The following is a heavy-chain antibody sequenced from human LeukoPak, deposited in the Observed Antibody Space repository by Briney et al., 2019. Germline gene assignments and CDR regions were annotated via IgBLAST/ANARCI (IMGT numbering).Heavy chain of an antibody. Sequence: GGSLRLSCSASGFTFSSYAMHWVRQAPGKGLEYVSAISSNGGSTYYADSVKGRFTISRDNSKNTLYLQMSSLRAEDMAVYYCVKNAQWLVLGDAFDIWGQGTMVTVSS. D-gene: IGHD6-19*01. V-gene: IGHV3-64D*06. CDR1: GFTFSSYA. CDR3: VKNAQWLVLGDAFDI. CDR2: ISSNGGST. J-gene: IGHJ3*02.